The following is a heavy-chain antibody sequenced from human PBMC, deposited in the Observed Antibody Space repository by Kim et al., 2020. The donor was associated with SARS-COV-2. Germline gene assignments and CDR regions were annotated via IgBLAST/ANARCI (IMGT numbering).Heavy chain of an antibody. D-gene: IGHD5-12*01. CDR1: GFTFSSYA. Sequence: GGSLRLSCAASGFTFSSYAMHWVRQAPGKGLEWVAVISYDGSNKYYADSVKGRFTISRDNSKNTLYLQMNSLRAEDTAVYYCARDRDGYNSDPDLIDYWGQGTLVTVSS. V-gene: IGHV3-30*04. CDR2: ISYDGSNK. CDR3: ARDRDGYNSDPDLIDY. J-gene: IGHJ4*02.